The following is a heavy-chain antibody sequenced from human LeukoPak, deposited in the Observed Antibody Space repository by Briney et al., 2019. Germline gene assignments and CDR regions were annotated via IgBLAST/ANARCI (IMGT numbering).Heavy chain of an antibody. Sequence: SQTLSLTCTVSGGSISSGSYYWSWIRQPAGKGLEWIGRIYTSGSTNYNPSLKSRVTISVDTSKNQFSLKLSSVAAADTAVYYCAREQLRPTNWFDPWGQGTLVTVSS. CDR3: AREQLRPTNWFDP. V-gene: IGHV4-61*02. J-gene: IGHJ5*02. CDR1: GGSISSGSYY. CDR2: IYTSGST. D-gene: IGHD6-6*01.